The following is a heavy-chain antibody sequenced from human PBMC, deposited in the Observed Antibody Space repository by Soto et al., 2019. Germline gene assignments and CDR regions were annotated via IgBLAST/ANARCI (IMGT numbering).Heavy chain of an antibody. CDR2: ISNGGENT. D-gene: IGHD7-27*01. V-gene: IGHV3-23*01. CDR1: GFTFSGYY. Sequence: EEHLLESGGGLVQPGGSLRLSCAASGFTFSGYYMSWVRQAPGKGLEWVSAISNGGENTHYADSVKGRFTVSRDNSKNTLFLEMNSLRVEDTATYYCVKDLWVLWGQGTRVTVSS. CDR3: VKDLWVL. J-gene: IGHJ4*02.